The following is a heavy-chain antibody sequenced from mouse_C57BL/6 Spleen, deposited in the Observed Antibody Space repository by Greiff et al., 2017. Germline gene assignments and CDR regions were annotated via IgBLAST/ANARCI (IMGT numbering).Heavy chain of an antibody. CDR2: ISSGGSYT. CDR1: GFTFSSYG. J-gene: IGHJ2*01. CDR3: ARKNDFDY. D-gene: IGHD2-3*01. Sequence: EVHLVESGGDLVKPGGSLKLSCAASGFTFSSYGMSWVRQTPDKRLEWVATISSGGSYTYYPDSVKGRFTISRDNAKNTLYLQMRSLKSEDTAMYYCARKNDFDYWGQGTTLTVSS. V-gene: IGHV5-6*01.